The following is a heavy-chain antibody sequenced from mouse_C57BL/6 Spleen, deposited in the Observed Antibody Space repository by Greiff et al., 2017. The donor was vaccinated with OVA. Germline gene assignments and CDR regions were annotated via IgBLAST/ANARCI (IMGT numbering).Heavy chain of an antibody. CDR3: ARSPYYGSSLWYFDV. CDR1: GYTFTDYY. V-gene: IGHV1-26*01. D-gene: IGHD1-1*01. CDR2: INPNNGGT. J-gene: IGHJ1*03. Sequence: EVQLQQSGPELVKPGASVKISCKASGYTFTDYYMNWVKQSHGKSLEWIGDINPNNGGTSYNQKFKGKATLTVDKSSSTAYMELRSLTSEDSAVYYCARSPYYGSSLWYFDVWGTGTTVTVSS.